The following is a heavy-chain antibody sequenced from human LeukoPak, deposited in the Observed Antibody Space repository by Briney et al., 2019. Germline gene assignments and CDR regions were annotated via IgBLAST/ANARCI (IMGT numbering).Heavy chain of an antibody. D-gene: IGHD3-9*01. J-gene: IGHJ4*02. Sequence: PSQTLSLTCTVSGGSISSGGYYWSWIRQHPGKGLEWIGYIYYSGSTYYNPSLKSRVTISVDPSKNQFSLKLSSVTAADTAVYYCACVLRYFDWAPGYWGQGTLVTVSS. V-gene: IGHV4-31*03. CDR3: ACVLRYFDWAPGY. CDR1: GGSISSGGYY. CDR2: IYYSGST.